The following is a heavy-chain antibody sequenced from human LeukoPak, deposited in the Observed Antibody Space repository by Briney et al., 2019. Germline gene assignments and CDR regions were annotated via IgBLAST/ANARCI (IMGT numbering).Heavy chain of an antibody. Sequence: GGSLRLSCAASGFTFRDHYMTWIRQAPGKGLEWVGSISTSGSTIYYADSVKGRFTVSRDNAKNPLNLQMNSLRAEDTAVYYCARDGYNWAYWGQGTLVTVSS. CDR1: GFTFRDHY. CDR3: ARDGYNWAY. J-gene: IGHJ4*02. D-gene: IGHD5-24*01. CDR2: ISTSGSTI. V-gene: IGHV3-11*01.